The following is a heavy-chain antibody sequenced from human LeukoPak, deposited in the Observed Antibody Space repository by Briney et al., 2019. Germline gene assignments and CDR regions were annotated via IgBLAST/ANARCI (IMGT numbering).Heavy chain of an antibody. J-gene: IGHJ6*02. CDR2: IYYSGST. CDR3: ARSSGSYYTVYYYGMDV. D-gene: IGHD3-10*01. Sequence: SETLSLTRTVSGGSISTYYWSWIRQPPGKGLEWIGYIYYSGSTNYNPSLKSRVTISIDTSKNQFSLRLSSVTAADTAVYYCARSSGSYYTVYYYGMDVWGQGTTVTVSS. CDR1: GGSISTYY. V-gene: IGHV4-59*01.